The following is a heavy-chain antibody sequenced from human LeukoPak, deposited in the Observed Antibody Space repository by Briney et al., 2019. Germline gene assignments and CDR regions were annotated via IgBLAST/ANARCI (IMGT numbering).Heavy chain of an antibody. D-gene: IGHD3-10*01. CDR2: IYYSGTT. Sequence: PSETLSLICTVSGASINTYYWSWIRQPPGKGLEWIGYIYYSGTTSYNPSLKTRVTISIDTSKNQFSLKLSSVTAADTVVYYCARVLRPMASQYYFDYWGQGTLVTVSS. CDR1: GASINTYY. V-gene: IGHV4-59*01. CDR3: ARVLRPMASQYYFDY. J-gene: IGHJ4*02.